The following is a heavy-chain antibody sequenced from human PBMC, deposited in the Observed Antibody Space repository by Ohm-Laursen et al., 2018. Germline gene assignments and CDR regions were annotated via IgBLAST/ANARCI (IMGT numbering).Heavy chain of an antibody. CDR3: AKFVASYGVMSGMDV. Sequence: SLRLSCAASGFSVSNNYLIWVRQAPGKGLEWVSAISGSSGSTYYADSVKGRFTISRDNSKNTLYLQMNSLRAEDTAVYYCAKFVASYGVMSGMDVWGQGTTVTVSS. J-gene: IGHJ6*02. CDR1: GFSVSNNY. D-gene: IGHD2-21*01. V-gene: IGHV3-23*01. CDR2: ISGSSGST.